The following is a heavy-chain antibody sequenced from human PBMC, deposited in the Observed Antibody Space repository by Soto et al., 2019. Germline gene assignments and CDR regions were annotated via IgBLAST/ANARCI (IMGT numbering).Heavy chain of an antibody. D-gene: IGHD3-16*02. CDR1: GYTFTSYD. V-gene: IGHV1-8*01. J-gene: IGHJ6*02. CDR3: ARGRGGYDYVWGSYRYHYYYYGMDV. CDR2: MNPNSGNT. Sequence: GASVKVSCKASGYTFTSYDINWVRQATGQGLEWMGWMNPNSGNTGYAQKFQGRVTMTRNTSISTAYMELSSLRSEDTAVYYCARGRGGYDYVWGSYRYHYYYYGMDVWGQGTTVTVS.